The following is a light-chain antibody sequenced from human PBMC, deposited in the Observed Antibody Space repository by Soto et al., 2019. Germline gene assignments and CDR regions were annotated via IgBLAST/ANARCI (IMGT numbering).Light chain of an antibody. V-gene: IGKV1-5*03. J-gene: IGKJ1*01. CDR3: QQYNSYPWT. Sequence: DIQMTQSPSTLSASVGDRVTITCRASQSISSWLAWYQQKPGKAPKLLIYKASSLESGVPSRFSGSGSGTEFTVTISSLQPDDFATYYCQQYNSYPWTFGQGTKVEIQ. CDR1: QSISSW. CDR2: KAS.